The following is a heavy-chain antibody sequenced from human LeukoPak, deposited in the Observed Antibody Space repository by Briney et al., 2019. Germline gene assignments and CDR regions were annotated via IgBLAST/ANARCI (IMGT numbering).Heavy chain of an antibody. V-gene: IGHV4-59*01. J-gene: IGHJ2*01. CDR1: GGS. Sequence: PWETLSLTCTVSGGSWSWIRQPPGKGLEWIGYFYYTGSTNYNPSLKGRVTMSLDASKNQFSLKLTSVTAADTAMYYCARGWGYFDLWGRASLVSVSS. CDR3: ARGWGYFDL. CDR2: FYYTGST. D-gene: IGHD6-13*01.